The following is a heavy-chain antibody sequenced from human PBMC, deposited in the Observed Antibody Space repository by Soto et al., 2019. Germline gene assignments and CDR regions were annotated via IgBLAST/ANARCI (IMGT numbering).Heavy chain of an antibody. D-gene: IGHD6-13*01. J-gene: IGHJ6*02. CDR1: GYSFTSHW. V-gene: IGHV5-51*01. CDR3: ARHMEAAAGQFYYYYGMDV. CDR2: IYPDDSYT. Sequence: GESLKISCKGSGYSFTSHWIGWVRQMSGKGLEWMGTIYPDDSYTRYSPSFQGQVTISADKSTSTAYLQWSSLKASDTAMYYCARHMEAAAGQFYYYYGMDVWGQGTTVTVSS.